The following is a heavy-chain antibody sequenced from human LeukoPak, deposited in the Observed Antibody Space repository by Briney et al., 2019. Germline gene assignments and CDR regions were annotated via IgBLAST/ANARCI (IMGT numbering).Heavy chain of an antibody. CDR3: ASGWLQLTIDY. Sequence: GGSLRLSCAASGFTFSSYAMHWVRQAPGKGLEWVAVISYDGSNKYYADSVKGRFTISRDNSKNTLYLQMNSLRAEDTAVYYRASGWLQLTIDYWGQGTLVTVSS. CDR2: ISYDGSNK. CDR1: GFTFSSYA. D-gene: IGHD5-24*01. J-gene: IGHJ4*02. V-gene: IGHV3-30*01.